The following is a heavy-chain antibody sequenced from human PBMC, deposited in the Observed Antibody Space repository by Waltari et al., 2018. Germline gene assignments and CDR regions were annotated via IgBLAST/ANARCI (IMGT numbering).Heavy chain of an antibody. Sequence: EVQLVESGGGLTQHGGSLRLSCAASGLSISDNYMSWVRQAPGKGLEWVSFINSGGTTYYADSVKGRFTISRDNSKNTVYLQMNSLRAEDTAMYYCARDSKFDPWGQGTLVTVSS. CDR2: INSGGTT. CDR3: ARDSKFDP. J-gene: IGHJ5*02. V-gene: IGHV3-53*01. CDR1: GLSISDNY. D-gene: IGHD4-4*01.